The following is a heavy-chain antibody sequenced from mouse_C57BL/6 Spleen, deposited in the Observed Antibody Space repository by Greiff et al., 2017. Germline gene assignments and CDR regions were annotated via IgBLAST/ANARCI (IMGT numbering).Heavy chain of an antibody. CDR3: TRGGHYRGY. V-gene: IGHV1-15*01. D-gene: IGHD1-2*01. CDR1: GYTFTDYE. CDR2: IDPETGGT. J-gene: IGHJ2*01. Sequence: QVQLQQSGAELVRPGASVTLSCKASGYTFTDYEMHWVKQTPVHGLEWIGAIDPETGGTAYNQKFKGKAILTADKSSSTAYMELRSLTSEDSAVYYGTRGGHYRGYWGQGTTLTVSS.